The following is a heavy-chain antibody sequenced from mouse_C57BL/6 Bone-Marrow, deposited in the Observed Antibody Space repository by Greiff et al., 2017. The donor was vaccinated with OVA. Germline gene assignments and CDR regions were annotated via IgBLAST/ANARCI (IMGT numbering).Heavy chain of an antibody. V-gene: IGHV1-55*01. CDR3: ARADYGSSYWYFEV. D-gene: IGHD1-1*01. J-gene: IGHJ1*03. CDR2: IYPGSGST. Sequence: QVQLKQPGAELVKPGASVKMSCKASGYTFTSYWITWVKQRPGQGLEWIGDIYPGSGSTNYNEKFKSKATLTVDTSSSTAYMQLSSLTSEDSAVYYCARADYGSSYWYFEVWGTGTTVTVSS. CDR1: GYTFTSYW.